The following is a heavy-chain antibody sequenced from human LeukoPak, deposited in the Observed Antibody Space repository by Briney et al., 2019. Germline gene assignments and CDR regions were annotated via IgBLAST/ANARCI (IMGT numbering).Heavy chain of an antibody. CDR1: GFTFSSYA. CDR2: ISYDGSNK. J-gene: IGHJ6*02. D-gene: IGHD6-13*01. CDR3: ARDRKLQLDVYYYYGMDV. V-gene: IGHV3-30-3*01. Sequence: GGSLRLSCAASGFTFSSYAMHWVRQAPGKGLEWVAVISYDGSNKYYADSVKGRFTISRDNSKNTLYLQMNSLRAEDTAVYYCARDRKLQLDVYYYYGMDVWGQGTTVTVSS.